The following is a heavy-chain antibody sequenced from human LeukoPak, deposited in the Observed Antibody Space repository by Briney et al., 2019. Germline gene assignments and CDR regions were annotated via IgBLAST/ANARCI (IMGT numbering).Heavy chain of an antibody. J-gene: IGHJ4*02. CDR3: ARKLLLELIDY. V-gene: IGHV1-18*01. CDR1: GYTFTIYG. Sequence: ASVKVSCKASGYTFTIYGISWVRQAPGQGLEWMGWIIAYNCNTNCTQKHQCIVTITTDTSTTTAYKELKRLRSDATAVYYCARKLLLELIDYWGQGTLVTVSS. D-gene: IGHD1-26*01. CDR2: IIAYNCNT.